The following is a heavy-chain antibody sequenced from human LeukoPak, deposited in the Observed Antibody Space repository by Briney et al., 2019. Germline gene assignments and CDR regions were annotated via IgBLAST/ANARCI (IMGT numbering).Heavy chain of an antibody. V-gene: IGHV1-18*01. Sequence: ASVKVSCKASGYTFTSYGISWVRQAPGQGLEWMGWISAYNGNTNYAQKLQGRVTMTTDTSTSTAYMELRSLRSDDTAVYYCARARYYYDSSGYSSRSLIPDAFDIWGQGTMVTVSS. CDR1: GYTFTSYG. CDR2: ISAYNGNT. J-gene: IGHJ3*02. CDR3: ARARYYYDSSGYSSRSLIPDAFDI. D-gene: IGHD3-22*01.